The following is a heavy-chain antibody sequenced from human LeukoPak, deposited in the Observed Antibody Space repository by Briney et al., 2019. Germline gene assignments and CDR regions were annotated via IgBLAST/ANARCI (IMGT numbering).Heavy chain of an antibody. J-gene: IGHJ4*02. Sequence: SETLSLTCTVSGGSISSGSYYWSWIRQPAGKGLEWIGRIYTSGSTNYNPSLKSRVTISVDTSKNQFSLKLSSVTAADTAVYYCARAAYYDFWSGYYQHYFDYWGQGTLVTVSS. D-gene: IGHD3-3*01. CDR3: ARAAYYDFWSGYYQHYFDY. V-gene: IGHV4-61*02. CDR1: GGSISSGSYY. CDR2: IYTSGST.